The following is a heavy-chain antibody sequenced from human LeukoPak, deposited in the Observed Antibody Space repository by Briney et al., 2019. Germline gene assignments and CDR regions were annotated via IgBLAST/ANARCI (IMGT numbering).Heavy chain of an antibody. V-gene: IGHV1-69*04. Sequence: SVKVSCKASGGTFSSYAISWVRQAPGQGLEWMGRIIPIFGIANYAQKFQGRVTITADKSTSTAYMELSSLRSEDAAVYYCAGLRKSGYFDLWGRGTLVTVSS. CDR3: AGLRKSGYFDL. CDR2: IIPIFGIA. CDR1: GGTFSSYA. J-gene: IGHJ2*01.